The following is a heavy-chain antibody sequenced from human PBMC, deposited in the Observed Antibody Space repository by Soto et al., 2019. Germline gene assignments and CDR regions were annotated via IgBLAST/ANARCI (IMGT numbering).Heavy chain of an antibody. J-gene: IGHJ3*02. Sequence: SLRISCAVSGVNFGNFGMRWVRQAPGKGLEWVALIWFDGSDKYYVDSVKGRFTISRDNSKNTVHLQMNSLRVEDTAVYYCARLYCSSSSCYSVGAFDIRGQGTVVTVSS. D-gene: IGHD2-2*01. CDR2: IWFDGSDK. CDR3: ARLYCSSSSCYSVGAFDI. CDR1: GVNFGNFG. V-gene: IGHV3-33*01.